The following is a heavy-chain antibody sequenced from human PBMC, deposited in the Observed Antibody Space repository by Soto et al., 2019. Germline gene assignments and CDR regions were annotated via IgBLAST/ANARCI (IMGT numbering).Heavy chain of an antibody. J-gene: IGHJ1*01. Sequence: QVQLQESGPGLVKPSQTLSLTCTVSGGSVSGGVYYWNWIRQHPEKGLEWIGYIYYSGSTYYNPSLRSRVTISADTSKNQFSLKLSSVTGADTAVYYCARSSVAGAGYFQHWGQGTQVIVSS. CDR3: ARSSVAGAGYFQH. CDR2: IYYSGST. D-gene: IGHD6-19*01. V-gene: IGHV4-31*03. CDR1: GGSVSGGVYY.